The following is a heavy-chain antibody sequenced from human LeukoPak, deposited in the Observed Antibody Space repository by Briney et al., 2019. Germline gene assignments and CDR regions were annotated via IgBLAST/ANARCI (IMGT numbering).Heavy chain of an antibody. D-gene: IGHD2/OR15-2a*01. Sequence: PSETLSLTCTVSGGSISSYYWNWIRQPAGKGLEWIGRIYTGGSTNYNPSLKSRVTMSVDTSKNQFSLKLSSVTAADTAVYYCTRDPTYTGWLDPWGQGTLVTVSS. J-gene: IGHJ5*02. CDR3: TRDPTYTGWLDP. V-gene: IGHV4-4*07. CDR2: IYTGGST. CDR1: GGSISSYY.